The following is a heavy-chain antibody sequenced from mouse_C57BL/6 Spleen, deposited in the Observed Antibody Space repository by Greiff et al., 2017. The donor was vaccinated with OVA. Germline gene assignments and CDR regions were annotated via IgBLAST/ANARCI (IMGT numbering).Heavy chain of an antibody. J-gene: IGHJ2*01. CDR3: AREERTGTHFDY. CDR1: GYTFTSYW. CDR2: IDPSDSYT. V-gene: IGHV1-59*01. D-gene: IGHD4-1*01. Sequence: QVQLQQPGAELVRPGTSVKLSCKASGYTFTSYWMHWVKQRPGQGLEWIGVIDPSDSYTNYNQKFKGKATLTVDTSSSTAYMQLSSLTSEDSAVYYCAREERTGTHFDYWGQGTTLTVSS.